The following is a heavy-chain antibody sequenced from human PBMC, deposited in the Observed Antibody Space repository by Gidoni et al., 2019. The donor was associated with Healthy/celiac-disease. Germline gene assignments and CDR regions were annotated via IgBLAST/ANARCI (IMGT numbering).Heavy chain of an antibody. CDR3: ARERDTAMVTVDYYGMDV. CDR2: TYYRSKWYN. V-gene: IGHV6-1*01. D-gene: IGHD5-18*01. CDR1: GDSVSSHSAA. J-gene: IGHJ6*02. Sequence: QVQLQQSGPGLVKPSQTLSLTCAIPGDSVSSHSAAWNWIRQSPSRGLEWLGRTYYRSKWYNDYAVSVKSRITINPDTSKNQFSLQLNSVTPEDTAVYYCARERDTAMVTVDYYGMDVWGQGTTVTVSS.